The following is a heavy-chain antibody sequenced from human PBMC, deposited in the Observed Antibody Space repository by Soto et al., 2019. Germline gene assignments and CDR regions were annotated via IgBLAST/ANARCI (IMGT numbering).Heavy chain of an antibody. CDR2: IIPFIGIT. CDR1: GGTFTSYT. Sequence: GASVKVSCKASGGTFTSYTITWVRQAPGQGLEWMGRIIPFIGITNYAQRFQGRVTITADKSTSTAYMQLSSLRSEDTALYYCATEEGPMLRKTPGWVASWGQGTLVTVSS. CDR3: ATEEGPMLRKTPGWVAS. V-gene: IGHV1-69*04. J-gene: IGHJ5*01. D-gene: IGHD3-16*01.